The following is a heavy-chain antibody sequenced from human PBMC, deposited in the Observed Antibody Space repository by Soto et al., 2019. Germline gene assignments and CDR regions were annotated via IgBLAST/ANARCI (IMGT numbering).Heavy chain of an antibody. V-gene: IGHV3-30*18. CDR2: ISYDGSNK. D-gene: IGHD3-3*01. CDR3: AKDRYYDFWSGFSNGFDY. Sequence: GGSLRLSCAASGFTFNSYGTHWVRQAPGKGLEWVAVISYDGSNKYYADSVKGRFTISRDNSKNTLYLQMNSLRAEDTAVYYCAKDRYYDFWSGFSNGFDYWGQGTLVTVSS. CDR1: GFTFNSYG. J-gene: IGHJ4*02.